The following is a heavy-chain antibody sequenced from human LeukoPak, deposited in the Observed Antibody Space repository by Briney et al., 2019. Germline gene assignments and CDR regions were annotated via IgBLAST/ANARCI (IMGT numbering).Heavy chain of an antibody. CDR1: GYTFTNFY. V-gene: IGHV1-46*01. CDR3: AREVGIRGHFDY. J-gene: IGHJ4*02. CDR2: INPSGANT. D-gene: IGHD1-26*01. Sequence: VSSVNVSCTTSGYTFTNFYMHWVRQAPGQGLEWMGIINPSGANTGYAQRFQGRVTMTRDTSTSTVYMELSSLRSQDTAVYYCAREVGIRGHFDYWGRGTPVTVSS.